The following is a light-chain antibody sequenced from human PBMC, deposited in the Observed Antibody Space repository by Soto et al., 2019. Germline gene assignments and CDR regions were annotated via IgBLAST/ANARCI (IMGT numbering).Light chain of an antibody. J-gene: IGLJ1*01. V-gene: IGLV2-23*01. CDR2: EGS. CDR3: CSDTGTSTLYV. CDR1: STDVGSYNF. Sequence: QSVLTQPASVSGSPGQSITISCTATSTDVGSYNFVSWYQQYPGKAPKLIIYEGSKRPSGVSNRFSGSKSGNTASLTLSGLQAEDEADYYCCSDTGTSTLYVFGTGTKVTVL.